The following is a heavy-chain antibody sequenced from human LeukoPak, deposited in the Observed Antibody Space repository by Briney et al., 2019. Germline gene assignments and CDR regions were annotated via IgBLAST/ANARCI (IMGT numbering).Heavy chain of an antibody. CDR1: GFTFSSYG. V-gene: IGHV3-30*18. J-gene: IGHJ4*02. CDR3: AKLAGASTN. CDR2: ISYDGSNK. D-gene: IGHD6-19*01. Sequence: PGGSLRPSCAASGFTFSSYGMHWVRQAPGKGLEWVAVISYDGSNKYYADSVKGRFTISRDNSKNTLYLQMNSLRAEDTAVYYCAKLAGASTNWGQGTLVTVSS.